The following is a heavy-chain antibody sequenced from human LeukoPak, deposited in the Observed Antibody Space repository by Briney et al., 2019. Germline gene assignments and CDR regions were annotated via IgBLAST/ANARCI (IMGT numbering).Heavy chain of an antibody. CDR1: GFTFSSYW. D-gene: IGHD6-13*01. J-gene: IGHJ6*02. V-gene: IGHV3-7*05. Sequence: GGSLRLSCAASGFTFSSYWMSWVRQAPGKGLEWVANIKQDGSEKYYVDSVKGRFTISRDNAKNSLYLQMNSLRAEDTAVYYCARNGYSSSWYGLYYYYGMDVWGQGTTVTVS. CDR2: IKQDGSEK. CDR3: ARNGYSSSWYGLYYYYGMDV.